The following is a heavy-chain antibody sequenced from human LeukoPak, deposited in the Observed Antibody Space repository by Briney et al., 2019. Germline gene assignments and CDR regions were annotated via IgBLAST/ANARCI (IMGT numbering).Heavy chain of an antibody. J-gene: IGHJ4*02. Sequence: GGSLRLSCAASGFPFTTYAMNWVRQAPGKALEWVSVISSTGYTTYYADSVKDRFTVSRDNSQNTLYLQMNSLRAEDTAVYYCAKRRDSSARAFDYWGQGTLVTVSS. CDR3: AKRRDSSARAFDY. V-gene: IGHV3-23*01. CDR1: GFPFTTYA. D-gene: IGHD6-6*01. CDR2: ISSTGYTT.